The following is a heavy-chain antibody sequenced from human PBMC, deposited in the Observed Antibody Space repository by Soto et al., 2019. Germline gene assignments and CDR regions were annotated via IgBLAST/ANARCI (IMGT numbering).Heavy chain of an antibody. J-gene: IGHJ4*02. CDR2: ISYDGSSK. CDR1: GFTFSSYG. CDR3: AKDGRSGTFDY. V-gene: IGHV3-30*18. D-gene: IGHD1-26*01. Sequence: QVQLVESGGGVVQPGRSLRLSCAASGFTFSSYGMHWVRQAPGKGLEWGAVISYDGSSKYYAESVKGRFTISRDNSKNALYHQMNSLSAEDTAVYYCAKDGRSGTFDYWCQGSPDTDTS.